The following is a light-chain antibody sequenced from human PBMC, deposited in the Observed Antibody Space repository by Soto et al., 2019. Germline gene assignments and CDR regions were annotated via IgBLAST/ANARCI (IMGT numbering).Light chain of an antibody. CDR2: GAS. Sequence: EIVMTQSPAILSVSPGERATLSCRASQSVSSNLAWYQQKPGQAPRLLIYGASTRATGISARFSGSGSGTEFTLTISSLQSEDFAVYYCQQYNNWPPWTFGQGTKVEIK. CDR3: QQYNNWPPWT. CDR1: QSVSSN. V-gene: IGKV3-15*01. J-gene: IGKJ1*01.